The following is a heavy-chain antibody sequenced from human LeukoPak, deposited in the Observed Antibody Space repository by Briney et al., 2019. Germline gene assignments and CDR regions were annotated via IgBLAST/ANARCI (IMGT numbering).Heavy chain of an antibody. D-gene: IGHD2-8*01. J-gene: IGHJ4*02. CDR1: GYTFTSYD. CDR3: ARVYCTNGVCYTGFGFDY. Sequence: GASVKVSCKASGYTFTSYDINWVRQATGQGLEWMGWISAYNGNTNYAQKLQGRVTMTTDTSTSTAYMELRSLRSDDTAVYYCARVYCTNGVCYTGFGFDYWGQGTLVTVSS. V-gene: IGHV1-18*01. CDR2: ISAYNGNT.